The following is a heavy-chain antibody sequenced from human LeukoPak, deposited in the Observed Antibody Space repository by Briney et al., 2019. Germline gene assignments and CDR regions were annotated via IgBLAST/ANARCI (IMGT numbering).Heavy chain of an antibody. CDR1: GLTFSSYS. J-gene: IGHJ4*02. V-gene: IGHV3-21*01. Sequence: NPGGSLRLSCAASGLTFSSYSMNWVRQAPGKGLEWVSAISSSSYKFYADSVKGRFTISRDNAKNSLYLQMNSLRAEDTAVYYCARVIGNYDSSGYYSDWGQGTLVTVSS. D-gene: IGHD3-22*01. CDR2: ISSSSYK. CDR3: ARVIGNYDSSGYYSD.